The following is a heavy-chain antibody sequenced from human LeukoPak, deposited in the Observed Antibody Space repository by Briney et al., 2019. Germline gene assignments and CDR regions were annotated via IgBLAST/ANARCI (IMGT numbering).Heavy chain of an antibody. CDR2: IIPILGIA. CDR3: ARDPYYYDSSGYLPYYYYGMDV. D-gene: IGHD3-22*01. V-gene: IGHV1-69*04. J-gene: IGHJ6*02. CDR1: GGTFSSYA. Sequence: SVKVSCKASGGTFSSYAISWVRQAPGQGLEWMGRIIPILGIANYAQKFQGRVTIAADKSTSTAYMELSSLRSEDTAVYYCARDPYYYDSSGYLPYYYYGMDVWGQGTTVTVSS.